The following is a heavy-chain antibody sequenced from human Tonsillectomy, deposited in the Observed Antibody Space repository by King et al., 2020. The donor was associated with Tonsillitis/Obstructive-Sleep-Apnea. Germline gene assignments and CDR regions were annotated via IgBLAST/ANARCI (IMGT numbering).Heavy chain of an antibody. V-gene: IGHV4-34*01. J-gene: IGHJ4*02. Sequence: VQLQQWGAGLLKPSETLSLTCAVYGGSFSGYYWSWIRQPPGKGLEWIGEINHSGSTNYNPSLKSRVTISVDTSKNQFSLKLSSVTAADTAVYYCAREERITMIVVGLDYWGQGTLVTVSS. CDR3: AREERITMIVVGLDY. CDR1: GGSFSGYY. D-gene: IGHD3-22*01. CDR2: INHSGST.